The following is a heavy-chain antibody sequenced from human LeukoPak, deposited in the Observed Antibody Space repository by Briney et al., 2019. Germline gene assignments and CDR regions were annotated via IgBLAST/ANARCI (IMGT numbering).Heavy chain of an antibody. Sequence: GSVKLSCKASGYTFTSYGMSWVRQAPGQGLEWMGWINTNAGNPTYAQRFTGRFVFSLDTSVSTAYLQISSLKAEDTAVYYCARTNVGSYHSNAFDIWGQGTMVTVSS. CDR3: ARTNVGSYHSNAFDI. CDR2: INTNAGNP. CDR1: GYTFTSYG. J-gene: IGHJ3*02. V-gene: IGHV7-4-1*02. D-gene: IGHD1-26*01.